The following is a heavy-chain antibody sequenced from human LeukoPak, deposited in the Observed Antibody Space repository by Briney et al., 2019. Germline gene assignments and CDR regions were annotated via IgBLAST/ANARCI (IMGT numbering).Heavy chain of an antibody. Sequence: GGSLRLSCAASGFTFSSYAMHWVRQAPGKGLEWVAVISYDGSNKYYADSVKGRLTISRDNAKNSLYLQMGSLRAEDTAVYYCARGPYSSGWYIDYWGQGTLVTVSS. J-gene: IGHJ4*02. CDR2: ISYDGSNK. CDR3: ARGPYSSGWYIDY. D-gene: IGHD6-19*01. V-gene: IGHV3-30-3*01. CDR1: GFTFSSYA.